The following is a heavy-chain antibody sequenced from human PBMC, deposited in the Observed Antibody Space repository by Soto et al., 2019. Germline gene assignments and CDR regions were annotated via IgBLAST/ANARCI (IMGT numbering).Heavy chain of an antibody. D-gene: IGHD3-10*01. CDR3: ARGGAPMAPFDS. CDR1: GGSINRGAYS. CDR2: IYHSGST. V-gene: IGHV4-30-2*01. Sequence: QLQLQESGSGLVKPSQTLSLTCAVSGGSINRGAYSWSWIRQPPGKGLEWIGYIYHSGSTYYNPSLKSRFTISVYRSKDQFSLKLSSVTAADTAVYYCARGGAPMAPFDSWGQGTLVTVSS. J-gene: IGHJ5*01.